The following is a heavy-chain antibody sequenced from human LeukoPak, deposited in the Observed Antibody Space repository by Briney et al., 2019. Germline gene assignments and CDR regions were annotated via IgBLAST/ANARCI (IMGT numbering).Heavy chain of an antibody. CDR1: GFTFGDYA. CDR2: IRSKAYGGTT. D-gene: IGHD1-26*01. Sequence: GGSLRLSCTASGFTFGDYAMSWFRQAPGKGLEWVGFIRSKAYGGTTEYAASVKGRFTTSRDDSKSIAYLQMNSLKTEDTAVYYCTRDKEWELLPLDYWGQGTLVTVSS. CDR3: TRDKEWELLPLDY. V-gene: IGHV3-49*03. J-gene: IGHJ4*02.